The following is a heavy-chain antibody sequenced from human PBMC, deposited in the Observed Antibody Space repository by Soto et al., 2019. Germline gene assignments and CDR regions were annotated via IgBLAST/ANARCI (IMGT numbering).Heavy chain of an antibody. J-gene: IGHJ4*02. Sequence: ESVGGVVQPGRSLRLSCAASGFTFSSYGMHWVRQAPGKGLEWVAVISYDGSNKYYADSVKGRFTISRDNSKNTLYLQMNSLRAEDTAVYYCAKGINDYTDYWGQGTLVTVSS. CDR3: AKGINDYTDY. CDR1: GFTFSSYG. CDR2: ISYDGSNK. V-gene: IGHV3-30*18.